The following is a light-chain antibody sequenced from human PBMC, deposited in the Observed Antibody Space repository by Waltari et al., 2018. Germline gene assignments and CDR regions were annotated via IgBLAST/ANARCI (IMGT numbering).Light chain of an antibody. CDR1: SSDVGGFNF. V-gene: IGLV2-14*03. J-gene: IGLJ3*02. CDR3: SSYTISSTLNWV. Sequence: QSALTQPASVSGSPGQSITISCTGTSSDVGGFNFVSWYQQHPGKAPKLMIYDVSKRRSGVSNRFSGSKSGNTASLTISGLQAEDEADYYCSSYTISSTLNWVFGGGTKLTVL. CDR2: DVS.